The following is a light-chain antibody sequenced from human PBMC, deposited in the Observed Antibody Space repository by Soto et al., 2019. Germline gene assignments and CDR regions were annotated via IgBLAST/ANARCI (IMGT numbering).Light chain of an antibody. J-gene: IGLJ1*01. Sequence: QSALTQPRSASGYPGQSVTISCTGTKNDIGVYDFVSWYQHHPGKAPRLIIYEVVQRPSGVPDRFSGSKSGNTASLTVSGLQAADEADYFCKSYAGSNTYVFGSGTKVTVL. CDR1: KNDIGVYDF. CDR2: EVV. CDR3: KSYAGSNTYV. V-gene: IGLV2-8*01.